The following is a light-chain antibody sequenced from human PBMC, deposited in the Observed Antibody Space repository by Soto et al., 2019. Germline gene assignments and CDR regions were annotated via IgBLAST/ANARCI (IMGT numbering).Light chain of an antibody. Sequence: AIQMTQSPSSLSASVGDRVTITCRASQVIRNDLGWYQQKPGKAPKLLIYAASILQPGVPSRFSGSGSGADFTLTISSLQPEDFAIYYCQQYKSWPPLTFGGGTKVE. CDR1: QVIRND. CDR3: QQYKSWPPLT. J-gene: IGKJ4*01. CDR2: AAS. V-gene: IGKV1-6*01.